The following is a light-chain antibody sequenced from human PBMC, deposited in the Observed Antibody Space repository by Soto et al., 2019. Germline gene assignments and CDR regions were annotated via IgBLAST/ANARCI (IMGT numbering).Light chain of an antibody. V-gene: IGKV3-11*01. CDR2: DAS. CDR1: QSVNIY. Sequence: EVVFTQCPATLSLSPGERATLSCRASQSVNIYLAWYQQKPGQAPRLLIYDASNRATGIPARFSGSGSGTDFTLTISSLEPEDFAVYYCQQRSNWPRWTFGQGTKVDIK. CDR3: QQRSNWPRWT. J-gene: IGKJ1*01.